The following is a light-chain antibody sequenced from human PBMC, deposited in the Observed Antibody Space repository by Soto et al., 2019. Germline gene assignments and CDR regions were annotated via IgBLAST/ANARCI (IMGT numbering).Light chain of an antibody. J-gene: IGKJ4*01. V-gene: IGKV3-20*01. Sequence: EIVLTQFPGTLSLSPGERATLSCRASQSLHSNFLVWYQQKPGQAPRLLISSASRRATGIPDRFSGSGSGTDFTLTISRLDPEDFAVYYCHQYAVSPLTFGGGTTVEIK. CDR2: SAS. CDR1: QSLHSNF. CDR3: HQYAVSPLT.